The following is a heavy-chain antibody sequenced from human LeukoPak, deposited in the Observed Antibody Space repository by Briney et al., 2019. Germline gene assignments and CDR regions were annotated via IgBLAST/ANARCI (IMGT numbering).Heavy chain of an antibody. J-gene: IGHJ4*02. CDR3: AKESLDCSSTSCYYYFDY. CDR2: IRYDGSNK. V-gene: IGHV3-30*02. D-gene: IGHD2-2*01. CDR1: GFTFSSYG. Sequence: PGGSLRLSCAASGFTFSSYGMHWVRQAPGKGLEWVAFIRYDGSNKYYADPVKGRFTISRDNSKNTLYLQMNSLRAEDTAVYYCAKESLDCSSTSCYYYFDYWGQGTLVTVSS.